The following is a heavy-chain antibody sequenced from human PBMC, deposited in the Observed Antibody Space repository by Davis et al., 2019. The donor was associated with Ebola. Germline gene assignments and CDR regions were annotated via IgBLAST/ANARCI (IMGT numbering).Heavy chain of an antibody. V-gene: IGHV3-7*03. CDR3: AKDSRGANYYYYGMDV. Sequence: GESLKISCAASGFSFSSYWMSWVRQAPGKGLEWVASIKQDGSEKYYVDSVKGRFTISRDNAKNSLYLQMNSLRAEDTALYYCAKDSRGANYYYYGMDVWGQGTTVTVSS. D-gene: IGHD3-10*01. J-gene: IGHJ6*02. CDR1: GFSFSSYW. CDR2: IKQDGSEK.